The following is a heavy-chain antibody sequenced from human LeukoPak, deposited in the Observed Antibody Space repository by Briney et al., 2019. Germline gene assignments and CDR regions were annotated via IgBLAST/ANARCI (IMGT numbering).Heavy chain of an antibody. J-gene: IGHJ5*02. CDR1: GGSISSYY. CDR3: ASSTVTSDWFDP. V-gene: IGHV4-59*01. CDR2: IYYSGST. Sequence: SETLSLTCTVSGGSISSYYWSWIRQRPGKGLEWIGYIYYSGSTNYNPSLKSRVTISVDTSKNQFSLKLSSVTAADTAVYYCASSTVTSDWFDPWGQGTLVTVSS. D-gene: IGHD4-17*01.